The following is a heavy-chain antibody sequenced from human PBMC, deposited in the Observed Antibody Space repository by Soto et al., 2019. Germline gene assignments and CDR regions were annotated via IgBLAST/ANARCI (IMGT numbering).Heavy chain of an antibody. CDR1: GGTFSSYT. CDR2: ISAYNGNT. V-gene: IGHV1-18*01. D-gene: IGHD2-15*01. J-gene: IGHJ3*02. Sequence: ASVKVSCKASGGTFSSYTISWVRQAPGQGLEWMGWISAYNGNTNYAQKLQGRVTMTTDTSTSTAYMELRSLRSDDTAVYYCARGSMDIVVVVAANDAFDIWGQGTMVTVSS. CDR3: ARGSMDIVVVVAANDAFDI.